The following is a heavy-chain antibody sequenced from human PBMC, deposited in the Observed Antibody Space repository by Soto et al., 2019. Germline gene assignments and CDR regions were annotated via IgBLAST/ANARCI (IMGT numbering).Heavy chain of an antibody. V-gene: IGHV1-18*04. D-gene: IGHD3-16*01. Sequence: QVQLVQSGADLKKPGASVQVSCKTSGYTFSNYAINWVRQAPGQGLEWMGWISSYNTYTADTKYARMLQDRLTMTIDTSTATAYMELRSLRSDDTAGYYCASSELERGEVGYYGMDVWGQGTTVTFSS. CDR1: GYTFSNYA. CDR2: ISSYNTYTADT. J-gene: IGHJ6*02. CDR3: ASSELERGEVGYYGMDV.